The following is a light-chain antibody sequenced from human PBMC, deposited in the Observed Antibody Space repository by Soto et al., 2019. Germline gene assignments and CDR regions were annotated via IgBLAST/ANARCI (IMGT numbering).Light chain of an antibody. Sequence: QSALTQPASVSGSPGQSITISCTGTSSDVGGYNYVSWYQQHPGKAPKLMIYDVSNRSSGVSNRFSGPKSGNTASLTISGLQAEDEADYYCSSYTSSSTLFGTGTKVTVL. CDR2: DVS. J-gene: IGLJ1*01. CDR3: SSYTSSSTL. V-gene: IGLV2-14*01. CDR1: SSDVGGYNY.